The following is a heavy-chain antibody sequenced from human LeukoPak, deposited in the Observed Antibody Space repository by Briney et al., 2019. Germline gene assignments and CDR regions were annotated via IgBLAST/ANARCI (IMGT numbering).Heavy chain of an antibody. CDR1: GFIFSRDS. CDR3: ARWTRPTYSIGYYYYMDV. Sequence: GGSLRLSCAASGFIFSRDSMNWVRQAPGKGLEWISYISRDSGIRYYADSVRGRLTISRDNAKNSLYLQMHILRAEDTAVYYCARWTRPTYSIGYYYYMDVWGKGTTVTVSS. D-gene: IGHD6-13*01. J-gene: IGHJ6*03. CDR2: ISRDSGIR. V-gene: IGHV3-48*01.